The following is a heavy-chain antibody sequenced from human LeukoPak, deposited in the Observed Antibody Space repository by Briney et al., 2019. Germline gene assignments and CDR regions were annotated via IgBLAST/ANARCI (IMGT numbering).Heavy chain of an antibody. CDR1: GFTFSSYS. D-gene: IGHD2-2*01. CDR3: ARLFRDAVVLPADY. Sequence: PGGSLRLSCAASGFTFSSYSMNWVRQAPGKGLEWVSYISGNGRTIYYADSVKGRFTISRDNAKNSLYLQMNNLRAEDTAIYYCARLFRDAVVLPADYWGQGTLVTVSS. J-gene: IGHJ4*02. V-gene: IGHV3-48*04. CDR2: ISGNGRTI.